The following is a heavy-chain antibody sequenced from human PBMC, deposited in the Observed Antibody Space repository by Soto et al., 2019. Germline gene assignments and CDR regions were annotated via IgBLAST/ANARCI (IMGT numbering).Heavy chain of an antibody. J-gene: IGHJ4*02. CDR2: ISYSGSNK. V-gene: IGHV3-23*01. D-gene: IGHD4-17*01. CDR3: ARRSYGDYGDY. CDR1: GFAFSNFA. Sequence: GGSLRLSCAASGFAFSNFAMSWVRQAPGKGLEWVAAISYSGSNKYYADSVKGRFTISRDNSKNTLYLQMNSLRAEDTAVYYCARRSYGDYGDYWGQGTLVTVSS.